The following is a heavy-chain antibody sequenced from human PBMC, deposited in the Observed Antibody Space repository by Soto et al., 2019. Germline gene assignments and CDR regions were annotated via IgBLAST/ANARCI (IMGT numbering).Heavy chain of an antibody. CDR2: FSHGGNT. D-gene: IGHD1-26*01. CDR3: AVNGGNYNFAN. J-gene: IGHJ4*02. Sequence: QVQLRESGPGLVKPSQTLSLTCSVSGGSVSSGDYYWSWIRQSPGKGLEWIAYFSHGGNTYYSPSLKSRVTVSFNMSKKQFSLRLSSVTAADTAPYYCAVNGGNYNFANWGQGTLVTVSS. V-gene: IGHV4-30-4*01. CDR1: GGSVSSGDYY.